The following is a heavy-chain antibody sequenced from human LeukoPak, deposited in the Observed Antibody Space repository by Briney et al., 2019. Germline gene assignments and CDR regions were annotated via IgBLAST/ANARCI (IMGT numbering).Heavy chain of an antibody. CDR3: VRGPQGVVIPHFYYYMDV. J-gene: IGHJ6*03. Sequence: AGRSLRLSCEVSGFTFRRYGMHWVRQAPGKGPEWVAIIRYDGSNKYYADSVKGRFTISRDNSDSTLYLQMHSLRAEDTAVYYCVRGPQGVVIPHFYYYMDVWGKGTTVTVSS. V-gene: IGHV3-33*01. CDR2: IRYDGSNK. CDR1: GFTFRRYG. D-gene: IGHD3-3*01.